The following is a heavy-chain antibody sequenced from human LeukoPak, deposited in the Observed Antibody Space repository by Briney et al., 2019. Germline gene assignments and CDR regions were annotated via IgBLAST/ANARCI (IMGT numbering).Heavy chain of an antibody. D-gene: IGHD5/OR15-5a*01. J-gene: IGHJ5*02. Sequence: GGSLRLSCAASGFTFDGYGMSWVRQAPGKGLEWVSAISGSGGSTYYADSVKGRFTISRDNSKNTIYLQMNSLRVEDTAVYHCATIMVSTHFDPWGQGTLVTVSS. CDR3: ATIMVSTHFDP. CDR2: ISGSGGST. CDR1: GFTFDGYG. V-gene: IGHV3-23*01.